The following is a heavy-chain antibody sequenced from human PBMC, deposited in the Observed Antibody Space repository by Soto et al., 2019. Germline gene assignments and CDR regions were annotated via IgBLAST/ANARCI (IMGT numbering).Heavy chain of an antibody. V-gene: IGHV5-51*01. J-gene: IGHJ4*02. Sequence: PGESLKISCKSSGYSFTDSWIGWVRQMPGKGLEWMGIIYTGDSETRYSPPFQGQVTISADKSISTAYLQWSSLKASDTAIYYCARQRRDSYNWNYADYWGQGALVTVSS. CDR3: ARQRRDSYNWNYADY. D-gene: IGHD1-7*01. CDR2: IYTGDSET. CDR1: GYSFTDSW.